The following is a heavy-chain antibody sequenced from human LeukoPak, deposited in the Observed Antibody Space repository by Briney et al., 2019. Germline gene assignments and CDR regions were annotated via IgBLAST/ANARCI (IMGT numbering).Heavy chain of an antibody. CDR3: ARPVSSGSYYRNVDY. D-gene: IGHD3-10*01. V-gene: IGHV3-30*04. J-gene: IGHJ4*02. Sequence: AGGSLRLSCAASGFTFSSYAMHWVRQAPGKGLEWVAVISYDGSNKYYADSVKGRFTISRDNSKNTLYLQMNSLRAEDTAVYYCARPVSSGSYYRNVDYWGQGTLVTVAS. CDR2: ISYDGSNK. CDR1: GFTFSSYA.